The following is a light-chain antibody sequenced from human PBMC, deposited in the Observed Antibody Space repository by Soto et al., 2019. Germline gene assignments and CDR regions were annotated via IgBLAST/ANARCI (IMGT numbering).Light chain of an antibody. V-gene: IGLV1-36*01. CDR1: RSNIGDND. Sequence: QSVLTQPPSVSEAPRQRVTISCSGSRSNIGDNDVNWYQQLPGKAPKLLIYYDDLLPSGVSDRFSGSKSGTSASLAISGLQSEDEADYYCAAWDDSLNGVIFGGGTKLTVL. CDR3: AAWDDSLNGVI. J-gene: IGLJ2*01. CDR2: YDD.